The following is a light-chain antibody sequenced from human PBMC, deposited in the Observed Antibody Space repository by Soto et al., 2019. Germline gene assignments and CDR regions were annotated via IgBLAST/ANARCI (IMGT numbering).Light chain of an antibody. CDR3: QQYNNWPFT. Sequence: EIGMTQSPATLSVSPGERATLSCRASQSISSNLAWYQQKPGQAPRLLIYGASTRATGIPATFSGSGSGIEFTLTISSLQSEDFAVYYCQQYNNWPFTFGPGTKVYIK. CDR1: QSISSN. CDR2: GAS. J-gene: IGKJ3*01. V-gene: IGKV3-15*01.